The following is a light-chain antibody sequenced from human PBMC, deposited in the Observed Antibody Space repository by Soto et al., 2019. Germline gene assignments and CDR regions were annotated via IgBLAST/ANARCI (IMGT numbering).Light chain of an antibody. CDR3: QSGEV. V-gene: IGLV6-57*04. CDR1: SGSIASNY. Sequence: NFMLTQPHSVSESPGKTVTISCTRSSGSIASNYVQWYQQRPGSAPTTVIYADNQRPSGVPDRFSGSIDSSSNSASLTISGLKTVDEAEYYCQSGEVFGGGTKLTVL. CDR2: ADN. J-gene: IGLJ2*01.